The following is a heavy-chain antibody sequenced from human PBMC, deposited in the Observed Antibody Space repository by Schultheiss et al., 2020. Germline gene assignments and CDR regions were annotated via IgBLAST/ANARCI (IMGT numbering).Heavy chain of an antibody. CDR1: GGSISSYY. CDR3: ARSLRARYSSSPFDY. D-gene: IGHD6-6*01. J-gene: IGHJ4*02. Sequence: SETLSLTCTVSGGSISSYYWGWIRQPPGKGLEWIGEIYHSGSTYYNPSLKSRVTISVDTSKNQFSLKLSSVTAADTAVYYCARSLRARYSSSPFDYWGQGTLFPSPQ. CDR2: IYHSGST. V-gene: IGHV4-59*01.